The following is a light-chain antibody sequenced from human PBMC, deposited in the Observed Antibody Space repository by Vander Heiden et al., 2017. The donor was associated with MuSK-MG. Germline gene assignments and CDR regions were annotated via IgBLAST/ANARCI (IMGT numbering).Light chain of an antibody. CDR2: DTS. V-gene: IGKV3-11*01. Sequence: EFVLTQSPATLSLSPGERATLSCRASQNIKNYLVWYQQKPGQAPSLLMYDTSNRATGIPARFSGSGYGTDFTLTISGLEPEDFAVYYCQQRYSWPITFGQGTRLEIK. CDR1: QNIKNY. CDR3: QQRYSWPIT. J-gene: IGKJ5*01.